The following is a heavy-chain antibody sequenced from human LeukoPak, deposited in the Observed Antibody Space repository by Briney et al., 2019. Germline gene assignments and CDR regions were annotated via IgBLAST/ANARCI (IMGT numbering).Heavy chain of an antibody. D-gene: IGHD7-27*01. J-gene: IGHJ4*02. V-gene: IGHV1-8*01. Sequence: ASVEVSCKASGYTFTNYDINWVRQATGQGLEWMGWMSPRSGNTGYAQKFQGRVTMTRSTSISTAYMELSSLRSEDTAVYYCARGPPNWGFDYWGQGTLVTVSS. CDR3: ARGPPNWGFDY. CDR2: MSPRSGNT. CDR1: GYTFTNYD.